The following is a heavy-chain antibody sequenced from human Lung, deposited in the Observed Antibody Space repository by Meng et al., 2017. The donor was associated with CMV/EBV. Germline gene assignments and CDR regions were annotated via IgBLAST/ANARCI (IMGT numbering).Heavy chain of an antibody. CDR2: ISAYNGNT. J-gene: IGHJ4*02. CDR3: ARFYCSSTSCPHVLFDY. D-gene: IGHD2-2*01. CDR1: GFILTSYA. V-gene: IGHV1-18*01. Sequence: QVYRVQSGAEVKKPGASVKVSCEASGFILTSYAISWVRQAPGQGLQYMGWISAYNGNTNYAQELQGRVTMTTDTSTSTAYMELRSLRFDDTAVYYCARFYCSSTSCPHVLFDYWGQGTLVTVSS.